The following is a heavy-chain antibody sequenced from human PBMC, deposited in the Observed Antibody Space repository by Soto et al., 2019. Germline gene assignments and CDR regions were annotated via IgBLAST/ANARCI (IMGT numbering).Heavy chain of an antibody. D-gene: IGHD2-8*01. CDR1: WGTCSTYG. CDR3: ARDRCTNGVCYAPSDY. Sequence: GRPNRVCSTTSWGTCSTYGVRWVSQTTGKGLEYVSAISSNGRSTYYANSVKGRFTISRDNSKNTLYLQMDSLRAEDMAVYYCARDRCTNGVCYAPSDYWGQGTLVTVSS. J-gene: IGHJ4*02. CDR2: ISSNGRST. V-gene: IGHV3-64*01.